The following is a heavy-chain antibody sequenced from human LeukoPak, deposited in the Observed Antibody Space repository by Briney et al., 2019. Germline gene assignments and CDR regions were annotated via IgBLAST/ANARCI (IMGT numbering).Heavy chain of an antibody. V-gene: IGHV3-7*03. CDR2: IKQDGSEK. CDR3: ARDNNWSSDY. D-gene: IGHD1-20*01. J-gene: IGHJ4*02. CDR1: GFTFSNYW. Sequence: GGSLRLSCAASGFTFSNYWMGWVRQAPGKGLEWVANIKQDGSEKYYVGSVKGRFTISRDNAKNSLYLQMNSLRAEDTAVYYCARDNNWSSDYWGQGTLVTVSS.